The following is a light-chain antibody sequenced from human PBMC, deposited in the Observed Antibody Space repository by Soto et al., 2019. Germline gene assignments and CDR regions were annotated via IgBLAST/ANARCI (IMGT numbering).Light chain of an antibody. Sequence: QSVLTQPASVSGSPGQSITISFTGTSSDVGSYNLVSWYQQHPGKAPKLMIYEGSKRPSGVSNRCSGYKSGNTASLTSSGLQAEDEADYYCCSYAGSSTHEVFGGGTTLTVL. J-gene: IGLJ2*01. CDR3: CSYAGSSTHEV. CDR1: SSDVGSYNL. CDR2: EGS. V-gene: IGLV2-23*01.